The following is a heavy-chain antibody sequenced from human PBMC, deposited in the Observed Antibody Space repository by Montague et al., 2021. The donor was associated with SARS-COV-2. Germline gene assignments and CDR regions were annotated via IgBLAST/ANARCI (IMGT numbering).Heavy chain of an antibody. CDR3: ASHFVWQQLST. J-gene: IGHJ4*02. V-gene: IGHV4-31*03. D-gene: IGHD6-13*01. Sequence: TLSLTCTVSGGSISSGGYYWSWIRQHPGKGLEWIGYIYYSGSTYYNPSLKSRVTISVDTSKNQFSLKLSSVTAADTAMYYCASHFVWQQLSTWGQGTLVSVSS. CDR2: IYYSGST. CDR1: GGSISSGGYY.